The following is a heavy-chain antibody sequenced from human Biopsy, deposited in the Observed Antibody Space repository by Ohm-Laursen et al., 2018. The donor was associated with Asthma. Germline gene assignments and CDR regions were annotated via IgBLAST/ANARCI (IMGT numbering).Heavy chain of an antibody. CDR3: ARGPEYVRSSGALDY. CDR1: GDSFSNYA. CDR2: IIPIFGPT. Sequence: SVKVSCKASGDSFSNYAISRVRQAPGQGLEWMGRIIPIFGPTNYAQKFQGRVTISADDSTSTAYMELSSLSSEDTALYYCARGPEYVRSSGALDYWGQGTLVTVSS. D-gene: IGHD2-2*01. V-gene: IGHV1-69*13. J-gene: IGHJ4*02.